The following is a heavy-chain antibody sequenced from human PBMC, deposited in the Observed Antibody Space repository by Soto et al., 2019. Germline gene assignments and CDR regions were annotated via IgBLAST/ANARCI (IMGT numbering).Heavy chain of an antibody. CDR2: VYHTGDT. D-gene: IGHD2-21*02. V-gene: IGHV4-4*02. Sequence: SETLSLTCGVSGGTVASSHWWSWVRQSPGRGLERIGNVYHTGDTNFNPSLQSRVTFSVDKSNNQFSLRLTSVTAADTAVYFCAREIVTAGGNNYFDPWGPGTLVTVSS. CDR1: GGTVASSHW. CDR3: AREIVTAGGNNYFDP. J-gene: IGHJ5*02.